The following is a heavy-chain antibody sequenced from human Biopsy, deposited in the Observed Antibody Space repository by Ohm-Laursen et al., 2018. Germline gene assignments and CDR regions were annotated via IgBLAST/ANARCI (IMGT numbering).Heavy chain of an antibody. CDR2: LNPVAEAT. CDR1: GYNFGNYY. V-gene: IGHV1-46*01. Sequence: ASVKVSCKASGYNFGNYYINWVRQVPGQGLEWLGVLNPVAEATIYAQKFQDRITMTRDTSTNTVYMDLTSLSSEDTAVYYCARESPLRLGVCGAIRCFKEVFGMDVWGQGTTVIVSS. J-gene: IGHJ6*02. D-gene: IGHD2-21*01. CDR3: ARESPLRLGVCGAIRCFKEVFGMDV.